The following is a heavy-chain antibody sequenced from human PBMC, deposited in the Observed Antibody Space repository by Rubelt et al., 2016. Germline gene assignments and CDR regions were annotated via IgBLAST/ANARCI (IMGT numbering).Heavy chain of an antibody. Sequence: QLQLQESGPGLVKPSETLSLTCTVSGGSISSSSYYWGWIRQPPGKGLEWIGSIYYSGSTYYNPSLKSRVTISVDTSKNQFSLKLSSVTAADTAVYYCARKVNCGGDCYLFDYWGQGTLVTVSS. V-gene: IGHV4-39*07. CDR3: ARKVNCGGDCYLFDY. J-gene: IGHJ4*02. CDR2: IYYSGST. CDR1: GGSISSSSYY. D-gene: IGHD2-21*02.